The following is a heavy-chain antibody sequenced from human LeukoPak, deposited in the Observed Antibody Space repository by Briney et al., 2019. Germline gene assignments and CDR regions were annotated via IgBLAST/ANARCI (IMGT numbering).Heavy chain of an antibody. CDR1: GSTFDNYA. Sequence: GGSLRLSCEASGSTFDNYAMSWVRQAPGKGLEWVSTIGISGSSTYYADAVKGRFTISRDNSKKTVILQMNRLRVEDPAVYYCAKDRWEIPIGDAFRFWGQGTKVAVSS. CDR2: IGISGSST. CDR3: AKDRWEIPIGDAFRF. J-gene: IGHJ3*01. D-gene: IGHD1-26*01. V-gene: IGHV3-23*01.